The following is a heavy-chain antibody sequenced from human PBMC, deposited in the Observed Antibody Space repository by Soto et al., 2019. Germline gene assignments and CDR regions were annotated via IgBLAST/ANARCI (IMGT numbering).Heavy chain of an antibody. D-gene: IGHD3-10*01. CDR2: ISPMFGAA. CDR3: AREVQVHTPAFVY. Sequence: QVQLVQSGAEMKKPGSSVKVSCQSSGGTFNTYAMNWVRQAPGQGPERMGDISPMFGAANYAPKFQGRVTITADASTGTSYMQLSSLPSEDTALYFCAREVQVHTPAFVYWGQGTLVTVSS. J-gene: IGHJ4*02. V-gene: IGHV1-69*19. CDR1: GGTFNTYA.